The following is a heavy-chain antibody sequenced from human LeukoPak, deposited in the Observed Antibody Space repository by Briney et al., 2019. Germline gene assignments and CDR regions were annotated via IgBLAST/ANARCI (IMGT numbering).Heavy chain of an antibody. Sequence: GGSLRLSCAASGFTFSSYAMSWVRQAPGKGLEWVSAISGSGGSTYYADSVKGQFTISRDNSRNTLYLQMNSLRAEDTAVYYCAKDSIFGVVIIAYYYFDYWGQGTLVTVSS. CDR2: ISGSGGST. J-gene: IGHJ4*02. D-gene: IGHD3-3*02. CDR1: GFTFSSYA. V-gene: IGHV3-23*01. CDR3: AKDSIFGVVIIAYYYFDY.